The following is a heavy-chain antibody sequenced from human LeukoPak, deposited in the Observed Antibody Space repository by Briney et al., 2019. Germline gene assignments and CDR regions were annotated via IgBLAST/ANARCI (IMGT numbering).Heavy chain of an antibody. D-gene: IGHD2-2*01. CDR3: ASSFCSSTSCYNTYYFDY. Sequence: GRSLRLSCAASGFTFSSYAMHWVRQAPGKGLEWVAVISYDGSNKYYADSVKGRFTISRDNSKNTLYLQMNSLRAEDTAVYYCASSFCSSTSCYNTYYFDYWGQGTLVTVSS. CDR1: GFTFSSYA. CDR2: ISYDGSNK. V-gene: IGHV3-30-3*01. J-gene: IGHJ4*02.